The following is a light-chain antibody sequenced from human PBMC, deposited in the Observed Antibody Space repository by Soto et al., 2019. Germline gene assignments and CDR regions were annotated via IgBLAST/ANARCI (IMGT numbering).Light chain of an antibody. CDR3: QQYNSFGQAT. J-gene: IGKJ1*01. V-gene: IGKV1-5*03. Sequence: DIQMTQSPSALSASVGDRVTITCRASQSIVSWLAWYQQKPGEVPKLLIYEASNVKSGVPARFSGSGSGTAFTLTISSLQPDDSATYYCQQYNSFGQATFGQGTKVEIK. CDR1: QSIVSW. CDR2: EAS.